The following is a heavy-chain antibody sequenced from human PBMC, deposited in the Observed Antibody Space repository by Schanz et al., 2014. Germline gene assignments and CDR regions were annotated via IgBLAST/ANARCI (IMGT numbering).Heavy chain of an antibody. J-gene: IGHJ3*02. CDR3: ARGNMPGAFDI. Sequence: QVQLVQSGAEVKKPGSSVKVSCKASRRTFSSYTISWVRQARGQGLEWVGRFIPILDVGNYAQQFQGRVTFTANKSTSTAYMEQSSLRYEDTALYYCARGNMPGAFDIWGQGTMVTV. CDR2: FIPILDVG. D-gene: IGHD1-26*01. CDR1: RRTFSSYT. V-gene: IGHV1-69*02.